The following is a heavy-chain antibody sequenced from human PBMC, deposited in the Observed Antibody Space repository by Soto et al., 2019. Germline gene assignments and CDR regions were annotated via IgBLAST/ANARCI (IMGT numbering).Heavy chain of an antibody. Sequence: QVQLQQWGAGLLKPSETLSLTCAVYGGAFSGYYWSWIRQPPGKGLEWIGEINHSGSTNYNPSLKSRVTISVDTCKTQFSLKLSSVTAAATAVYYCARGHSIAAADTGWFHPWGQGTLVTVSS. CDR2: INHSGST. CDR1: GGAFSGYY. V-gene: IGHV4-34*01. CDR3: ARGHSIAAADTGWFHP. J-gene: IGHJ5*02. D-gene: IGHD6-13*01.